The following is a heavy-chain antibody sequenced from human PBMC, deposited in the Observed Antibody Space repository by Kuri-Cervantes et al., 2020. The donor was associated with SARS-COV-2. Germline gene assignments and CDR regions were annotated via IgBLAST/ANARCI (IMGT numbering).Heavy chain of an antibody. Sequence: GSLRLSCTVSGGSISSSTYYWGWIRQPPGKGLEWIGTIYYSGSTDYNPSLKSRVTISVDTSKNQFSLKLTSVTAADTAVYYCASYSSSWYPGLWGRGTLVTVSS. CDR2: IYYSGST. CDR1: GGSISSSTYY. V-gene: IGHV4-39*01. D-gene: IGHD6-13*01. J-gene: IGHJ2*01. CDR3: ASYSSSWYPGL.